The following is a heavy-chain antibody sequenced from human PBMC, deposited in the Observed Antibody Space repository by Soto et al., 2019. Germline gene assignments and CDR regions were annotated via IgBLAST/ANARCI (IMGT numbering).Heavy chain of an antibody. Sequence: GASVKVSCKASGYTLTSYAMHWVRQAPGQRLEWMGWINAGNGNTKYSQKFQGRVTITRDTSASTAYMELSSLRSEDTAVYYCARSYVNIVATTTIDYWGQGTLVTVSS. CDR3: ARSYVNIVATTTIDY. V-gene: IGHV1-3*01. D-gene: IGHD5-12*01. J-gene: IGHJ4*02. CDR1: GYTLTSYA. CDR2: INAGNGNT.